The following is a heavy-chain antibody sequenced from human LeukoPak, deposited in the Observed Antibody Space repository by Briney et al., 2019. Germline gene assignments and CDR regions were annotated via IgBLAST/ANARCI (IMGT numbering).Heavy chain of an antibody. CDR2: ISGGGITT. D-gene: IGHD6-19*01. V-gene: IGHV3-23*01. Sequence: QPGGSLRLSCAASGFTFSNYTMSWVRQAPGEGVEWVSTISGGGITTYYADSAKGRFTISRDNSKNTMFLQMNSLRAVDTAVYYCPGQSDARGWNPFDYWGQGILVTVSS. J-gene: IGHJ4*02. CDR1: GFTFSNYT. CDR3: PGQSDARGWNPFDY.